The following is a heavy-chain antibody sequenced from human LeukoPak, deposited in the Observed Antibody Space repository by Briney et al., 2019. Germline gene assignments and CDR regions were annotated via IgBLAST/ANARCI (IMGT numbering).Heavy chain of an antibody. J-gene: IGHJ3*02. CDR1: GFTFSTYS. CDR2: IATSSDYI. CDR3: ARGRSITILRGVAISDGFDI. V-gene: IGHV3-21*06. Sequence: GGSLRLSCAASGFTFSTYSMNWVPQVPGKGLEWVSSIATSSDYIYYAGSLKGRFTISRDNAKNSLYLHMNSLRPDDTAVYYCARGRSITILRGVAISDGFDIWGQGTKVTVS. D-gene: IGHD3-10*01.